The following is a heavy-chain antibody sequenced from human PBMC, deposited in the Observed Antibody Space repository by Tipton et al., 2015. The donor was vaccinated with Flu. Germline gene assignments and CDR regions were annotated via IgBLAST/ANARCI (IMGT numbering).Heavy chain of an antibody. V-gene: IGHV3-48*03. Sequence: SLRLSCAASGFTFSNYEMNWVRQAPGKGLEWVSYISSGGSTIYYADSVKGRFIISRDNAKNSLYLQMFSLRAEDTALYYCARDGSHGPPTLPYYFDYWGQGSLVTVAS. D-gene: IGHD1-26*01. J-gene: IGHJ4*02. CDR3: ARDGSHGPPTLPYYFDY. CDR1: GFTFSNYE. CDR2: ISSGGSTI.